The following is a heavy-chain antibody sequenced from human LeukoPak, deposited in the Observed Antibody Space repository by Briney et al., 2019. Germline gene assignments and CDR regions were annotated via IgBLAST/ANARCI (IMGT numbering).Heavy chain of an antibody. D-gene: IGHD3-10*01. CDR1: GFSFTNYA. J-gene: IGHJ4*02. CDR2: IRYDASYQ. Sequence: GGSLRLSCAASGFSFTNYAMHWVRQAPGKGLEWVAFIRYDASYQNYPDSVKGRFTISRDISKNTLYLQMNSLRAEDTAVYFCAKGGDRGNYYFDSWGQGTLVTVSS. V-gene: IGHV3-30*02. CDR3: AKGGDRGNYYFDS.